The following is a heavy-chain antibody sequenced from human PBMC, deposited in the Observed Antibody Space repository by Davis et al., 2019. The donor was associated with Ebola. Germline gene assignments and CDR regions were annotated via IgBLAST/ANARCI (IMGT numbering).Heavy chain of an antibody. J-gene: IGHJ6*04. CDR2: IYSGGST. D-gene: IGHD1/OR15-1a*01. CDR1: GFTFGDYA. CDR3: GGNNRYYYYGMDV. V-gene: IGHV3-53*01. Sequence: PGGSLRLSCRVSGFTFGDYAINWVRQAPGKGLDWVSVIYSGGSTYYADPVKGRFTISRDNSKNTLYLQMNSLRAEDTAVYYCGGNNRYYYYGMDVWGKGTTVTVSS.